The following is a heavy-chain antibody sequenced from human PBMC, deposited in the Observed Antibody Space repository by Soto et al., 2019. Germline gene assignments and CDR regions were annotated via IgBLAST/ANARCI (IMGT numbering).Heavy chain of an antibody. CDR3: ARLSIAAMAFDY. D-gene: IGHD6-6*01. J-gene: IGHJ4*02. CDR1: GGSVSSGSYY. V-gene: IGHV4-61*01. CDR2: IYYSGST. Sequence: QVQLQESGPGLVKPSETLSLTCTVSGGSVSSGSYYWSWIRQPPGKGLGWIGYIYYSGSTNYNPSLKSRVTISVDTSKNQFCLKLSSVTAADTAVYYCARLSIAAMAFDYWGQGTLVTVSS.